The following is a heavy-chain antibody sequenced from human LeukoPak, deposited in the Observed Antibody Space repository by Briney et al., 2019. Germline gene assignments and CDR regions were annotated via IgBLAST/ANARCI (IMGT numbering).Heavy chain of an antibody. J-gene: IGHJ4*02. Sequence: SETLSLTCAVSGGSISNGGYSWNWIRQAPGKGLGWIGYIHHSGSTSYNPSLKSRVTISVDRSKNQFSLKLSSVTAADTAVYYCAKGYYYGSGTYADPFDFWGQGALVTVSS. V-gene: IGHV4-30-2*01. D-gene: IGHD3-10*01. CDR2: IHHSGST. CDR1: GGSISNGGYS. CDR3: AKGYYYGSGTYADPFDF.